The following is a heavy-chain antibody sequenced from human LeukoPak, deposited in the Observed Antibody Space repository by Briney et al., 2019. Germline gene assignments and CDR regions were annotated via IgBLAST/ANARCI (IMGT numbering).Heavy chain of an antibody. CDR3: ARGPRGRYSTKIGNWFDP. J-gene: IGHJ5*02. D-gene: IGHD2-21*01. V-gene: IGHV4-34*01. CDR2: INHSGST. Sequence: PSETLSLTCAVYGGSFSGYYWSWIRQPPGKGLEWIGEINHSGSTNYNPSLKSRVTISVDTSKNQFSLKLSSVTAADTAVYYCARGPRGRYSTKIGNWFDPWGQGTLVTVSS. CDR1: GGSFSGYY.